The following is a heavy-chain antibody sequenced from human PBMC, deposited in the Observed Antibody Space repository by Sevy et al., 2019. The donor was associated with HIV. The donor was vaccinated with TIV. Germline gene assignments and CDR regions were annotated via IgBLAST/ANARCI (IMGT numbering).Heavy chain of an antibody. J-gene: IGHJ6*02. V-gene: IGHV1-69*13. CDR2: IIPIVGTA. CDR3: AREVPIAARLTDYYYGMDV. Sequence: ASVKVSCKASGGTFSSYAISWVRQAPGQGLEWMGGIIPIVGTANYAQKFQGRVTITADESTSTAYMELSSLRSEDTAVYYCAREVPIAARLTDYYYGMDVWGQGTTVTVSS. D-gene: IGHD6-6*01. CDR1: GGTFSSYA.